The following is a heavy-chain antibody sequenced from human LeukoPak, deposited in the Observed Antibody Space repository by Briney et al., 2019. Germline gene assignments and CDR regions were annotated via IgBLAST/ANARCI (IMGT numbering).Heavy chain of an antibody. J-gene: IGHJ4*02. Sequence: GSLRLSCAASGFTFSSYGMHWVRQAPGKGLEWVAVIWYDGSNKYYADSVKGRFTISRDNSKNTLYLQMNSLRAEDTAVYYCAREYCSSTSCSPAGYWGQGTLVTVSS. CDR1: GFTFSSYG. CDR2: IWYDGSNK. CDR3: AREYCSSTSCSPAGY. V-gene: IGHV3-33*01. D-gene: IGHD2-2*01.